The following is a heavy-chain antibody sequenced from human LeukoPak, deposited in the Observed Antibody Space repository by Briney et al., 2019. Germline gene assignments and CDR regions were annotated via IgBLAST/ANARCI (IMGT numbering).Heavy chain of an antibody. CDR2: INPSGGST. V-gene: IGHV1-46*01. Sequence: ASVKVSCKASGYTFTGYYMHWVRQAPGQGLEWMGWINPSGGSTNYAQKFQGRVTMTRDMSTSTVYMELSSLRSEDTAVYYCARGCSNSIFGVVTPIYYMDVWGKGTTVTVSS. D-gene: IGHD3-3*01. CDR3: ARGCSNSIFGVVTPIYYMDV. J-gene: IGHJ6*03. CDR1: GYTFTGYY.